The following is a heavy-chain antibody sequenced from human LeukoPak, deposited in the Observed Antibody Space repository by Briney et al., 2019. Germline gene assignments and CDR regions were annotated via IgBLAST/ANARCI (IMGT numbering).Heavy chain of an antibody. CDR1: GYSFTTYG. Sequence: GASVKVSCKASGYSFTTYGISWVRQAPGQGLEWMGWISAYNGNTNYAQKLQGRVTMNTDTSTSTAYMELRSLRYDDTAVYYCARDMIAARPNWFDPWGQGTLVTVSS. D-gene: IGHD6-6*01. CDR2: ISAYNGNT. J-gene: IGHJ5*02. V-gene: IGHV1-18*01. CDR3: ARDMIAARPNWFDP.